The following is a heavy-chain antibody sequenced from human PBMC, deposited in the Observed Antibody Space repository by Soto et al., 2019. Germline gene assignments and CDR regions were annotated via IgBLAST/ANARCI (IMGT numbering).Heavy chain of an antibody. J-gene: IGHJ5*02. CDR3: ARGRGSSSNNFFDP. V-gene: IGHV1-2*02. CDR2: INPNSGAT. CDR1: GYTFINYY. D-gene: IGHD6-6*01. Sequence: QVQLVQSGAEVKKPGASVKVSCKASGYTFINYYMHWVRQAPGQGLEWMGWINPNSGATNLAQKFQVRVTMTRDTSISTAYMELTRLTSDDTAVYYCARGRGSSSNNFFDPWGQGTLVTVSS.